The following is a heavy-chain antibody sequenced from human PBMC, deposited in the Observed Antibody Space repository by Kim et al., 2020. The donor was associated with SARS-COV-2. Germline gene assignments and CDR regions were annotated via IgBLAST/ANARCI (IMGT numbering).Heavy chain of an antibody. D-gene: IGHD2-15*01. V-gene: IGHV3-23*01. CDR1: GFTFSSYA. CDR3: AKDRLVVVTHPVFDY. Sequence: GGSLRLSCAASGFTFSSYAMSWVRQAPGKGLEWVSAISGSGGSTYYADSVKGRFTISRDNSKNTLYLQMNSLRAEDTAVYYCAKDRLVVVTHPVFDYWGQGTLVTVSS. J-gene: IGHJ4*02. CDR2: ISGSGGST.